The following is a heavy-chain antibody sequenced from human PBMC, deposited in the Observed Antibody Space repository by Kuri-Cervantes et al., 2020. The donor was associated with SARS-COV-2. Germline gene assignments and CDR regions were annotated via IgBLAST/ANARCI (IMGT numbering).Heavy chain of an antibody. CDR3: ARDCSSTSCYFGSAGDFDY. Sequence: LSLTCAASGFTFSSYSMNWVRQAPGKGLEWVSSISSSSTIYYADSVKGRFTISRDNAKNSLYLQMNSLRAEDTAVYYCARDCSSTSCYFGSAGDFDYWGQGTLVTVSS. V-gene: IGHV3-48*01. D-gene: IGHD2-2*01. CDR2: ISSSSTI. J-gene: IGHJ4*02. CDR1: GFTFSSYS.